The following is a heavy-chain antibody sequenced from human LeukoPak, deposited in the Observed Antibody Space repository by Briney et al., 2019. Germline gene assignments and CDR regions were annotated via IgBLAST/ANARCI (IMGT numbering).Heavy chain of an antibody. D-gene: IGHD3-16*01. CDR2: MYYSGST. Sequence: SETLSLTCTVSDDSISSYYWSWIRQPPGKGLEWIGYMYYSGSTNYNPSLKSRVTLSVDTSKNQFSLKLSSVTAADTAVYYCAQGGVRFDNRGQGTLVTVSS. V-gene: IGHV4-59*01. CDR3: AQGGVRFDN. CDR1: DDSISSYY. J-gene: IGHJ5*02.